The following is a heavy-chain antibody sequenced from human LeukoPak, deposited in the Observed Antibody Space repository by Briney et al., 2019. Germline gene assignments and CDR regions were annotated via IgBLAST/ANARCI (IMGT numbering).Heavy chain of an antibody. J-gene: IGHJ4*02. CDR2: ISGSGGST. CDR3: AKDAGGPGDY. Sequence: GGSLRLSCAASGFTFSSYAMRWVRQAPGKGLEWVSAISGSGGSTYYADSAKGRFTISRDNSKNTLYLQMNSLRAEDTAVFYCAKDAGGPGDYWGQGTLVTVSS. D-gene: IGHD6-13*01. CDR1: GFTFSSYA. V-gene: IGHV3-23*01.